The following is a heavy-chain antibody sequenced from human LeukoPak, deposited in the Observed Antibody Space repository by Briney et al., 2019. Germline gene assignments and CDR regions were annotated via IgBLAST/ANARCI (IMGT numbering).Heavy chain of an antibody. D-gene: IGHD6-19*01. CDR2: ISSDGSNT. J-gene: IGHJ4*02. Sequence: GGSLRLSCAVSGFTFSSYWMDWVRQAPGKELVWVSRISSDGSNTAYADSVKGRFTISRDNAKNTLYLQMSSLRAEDTAVYYCAKRGDGGAWYDYWGQGTLVIVSS. CDR1: GFTFSSYW. V-gene: IGHV3-74*01. CDR3: AKRGDGGAWYDY.